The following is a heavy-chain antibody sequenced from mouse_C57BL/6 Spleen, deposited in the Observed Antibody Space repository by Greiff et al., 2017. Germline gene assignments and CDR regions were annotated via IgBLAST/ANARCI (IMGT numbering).Heavy chain of an antibody. CDR2: IHPSDVDT. Sequence: VQLQQPGAELVKPGASVRVSSKASASTFTSYWMPWVKRGPGQGLSWIGRIHPSDVDTNYNQKFKGKATLTVDKSSSTAYMQLSSLTADDSAVYYCASTTVVSHFDYWGQGTTLTVSS. V-gene: IGHV1-74*01. J-gene: IGHJ2*01. CDR1: ASTFTSYW. CDR3: ASTTVVSHFDY. D-gene: IGHD1-1*01.